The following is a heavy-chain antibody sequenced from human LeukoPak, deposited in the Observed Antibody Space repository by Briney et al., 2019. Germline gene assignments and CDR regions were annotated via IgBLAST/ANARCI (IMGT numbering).Heavy chain of an antibody. CDR1: GGSFSGYY. CDR3: ARERPSYYDILTGYYPRSLPYYFDY. D-gene: IGHD3-9*01. CDR2: INHSGST. J-gene: IGHJ4*02. Sequence: SETLSLTCAVYGGSFSGYYWSWIRQPPGKGLEWIGEINHSGSTNYNPSLKSRATISVDTSKNQFSLKLSSVTAADTAVYYCARERPSYYDILTGYYPRSLPYYFDYWGQGTLVTVSS. V-gene: IGHV4-34*01.